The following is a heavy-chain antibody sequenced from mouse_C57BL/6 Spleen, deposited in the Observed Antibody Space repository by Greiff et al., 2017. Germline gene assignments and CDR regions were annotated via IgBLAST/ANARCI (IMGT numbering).Heavy chain of an antibody. Sequence: QVQLQQPGAELVKPGASVKLSCKASGYTFTSYWMQWVKQRPGQGLEWIGEIDPSDSYTNYNQKVKGKATLTVDTSSSTAYMQLSSLTSEDSAVYYCARGDYYGSSYSWFAYWGQGTLLTVSA. D-gene: IGHD1-1*01. CDR2: IDPSDSYT. CDR1: GYTFTSYW. J-gene: IGHJ3*01. CDR3: ARGDYYGSSYSWFAY. V-gene: IGHV1-50*01.